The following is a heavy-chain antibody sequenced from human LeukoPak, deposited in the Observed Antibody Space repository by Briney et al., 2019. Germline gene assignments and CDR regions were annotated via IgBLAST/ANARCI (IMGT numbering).Heavy chain of an antibody. Sequence: GGSLRLSCAASGFTFSIYAMSWVRQAPGKGLEWVSTISGNSASTYYADSVKGRFTISRDYSKNTLYLHMNSLRAEDTAVYYCAKTRPLDSSSWSHGDYWGQGTLVTVSS. V-gene: IGHV3-23*01. CDR3: AKTRPLDSSSWSHGDY. J-gene: IGHJ4*02. D-gene: IGHD6-13*01. CDR1: GFTFSIYA. CDR2: ISGNSAST.